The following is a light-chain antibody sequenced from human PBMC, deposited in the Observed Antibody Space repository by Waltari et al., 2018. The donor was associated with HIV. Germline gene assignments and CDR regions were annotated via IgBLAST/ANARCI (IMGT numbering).Light chain of an antibody. CDR1: QGFSNF. CDR3: QRTYNAPIT. V-gene: IGKV1-27*01. Sequence: DIQLTQSPSSLSASVGDTVTITCRMSQGFSNFLNCYRLKPEKAPKFLIYSASNLQSGVPSRFSGSGSGTEISLTISRLQPEDVASYSGQRTYNAPITFGPGTKVQIE. J-gene: IGKJ3*01. CDR2: SAS.